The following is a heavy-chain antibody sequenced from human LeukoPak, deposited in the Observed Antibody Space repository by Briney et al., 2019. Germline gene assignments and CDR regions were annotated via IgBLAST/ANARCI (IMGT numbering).Heavy chain of an antibody. CDR3: VRDWGYDSSGYWQKYFDT. Sequence: PGGSLRLSCATSGFTFSTFWMHWVRQAPGKGLVWVSRINHDGSSTNYADSVKGRFTISRDDAKNTLYLQMNGLRAEDTAVYYCVRDWGYDSSGYWQKYFDTWGQGSLVAVSS. D-gene: IGHD3-22*01. CDR2: INHDGSST. CDR1: GFTFSTFW. J-gene: IGHJ4*02. V-gene: IGHV3-74*01.